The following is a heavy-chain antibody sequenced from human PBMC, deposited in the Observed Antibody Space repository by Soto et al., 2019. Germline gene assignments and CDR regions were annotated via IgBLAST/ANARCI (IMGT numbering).Heavy chain of an antibody. V-gene: IGHV2-5*02. CDR1: GFSLSSTGVG. CDR2: IYWDDDK. CDR3: ARRRYGDPDY. J-gene: IGHJ4*02. D-gene: IGHD5-18*01. Sequence: QVTLKESGPTLVKPTQTLTLTCTFSGFSLSSTGVGVGWIRQPPGKALEWLAVIYWDDDKRYSPSLKRRLTITEDTSKGQVALTITSMDLVDTDTYCCARRRYGDPDYWGQETLVTVAT.